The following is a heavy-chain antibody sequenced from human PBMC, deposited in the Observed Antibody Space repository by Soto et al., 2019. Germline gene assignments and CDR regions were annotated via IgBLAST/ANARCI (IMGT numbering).Heavy chain of an antibody. CDR3: ARYKITGLFDY. CDR1: GGSIISGGYS. D-gene: IGHD2-8*02. Sequence: SETLSLTCAVSGGSIISGGYSWSWIRQPPGKGLEWIGYIYHSGSTYYNPSLKSRVTISVDTSKNQFSLKLTSVTAADTAVYYCARYKITGLFDYWGQGTLVTVSS. CDR2: IYHSGST. V-gene: IGHV4-30-2*01. J-gene: IGHJ4*02.